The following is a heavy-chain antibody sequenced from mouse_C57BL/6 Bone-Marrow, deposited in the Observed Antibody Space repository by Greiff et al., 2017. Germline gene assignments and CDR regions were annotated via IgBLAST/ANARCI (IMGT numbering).Heavy chain of an antibody. CDR2: ISSGGSYT. J-gene: IGHJ2*01. CDR3: ARRNRGYYFDY. CDR1: GFTFSSYG. V-gene: IGHV5-6*02. Sequence: EVKLMESGGDLVKPGGSLKLSCAASGFTFSSYGMSWVRQTPDKRLEWVATISSGGSYTYYPDSVKGRFTISRDNAKNTLYLQMRSLKSEDTAMYYCARRNRGYYFDYWGQGTTLTVSS.